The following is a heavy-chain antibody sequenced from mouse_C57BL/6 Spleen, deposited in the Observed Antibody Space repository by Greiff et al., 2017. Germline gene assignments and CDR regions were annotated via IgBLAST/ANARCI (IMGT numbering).Heavy chain of an antibody. CDR1: GYTFTDYE. D-gene: IGHD1-1*01. CDR2: IDPETGGT. CDR3: TRDYGSSASLYYAMDY. Sequence: QVQLQQSGAELVRPGASVTLSCKASGYTFTDYEMHWVKQTPVHGLEWIGAIDPETGGTAYNQKFKGKAILTADKSSSTAYMGLRSLTSEDSAVYYCTRDYGSSASLYYAMDYWGQGTSVTVSS. J-gene: IGHJ4*01. V-gene: IGHV1-15*01.